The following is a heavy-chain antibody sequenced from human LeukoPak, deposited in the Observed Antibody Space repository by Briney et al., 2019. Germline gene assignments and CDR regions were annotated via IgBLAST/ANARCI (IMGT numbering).Heavy chain of an antibody. CDR2: ISDDETYK. Sequence: LSLTCTVSGYSISSGYYWGWVGQAPGKGLEWVTAISDDETYKFYADSVKGRFTISRDNSKNTLYLQMTSLRVEDTAIYYCTRGMLRQPPDYWGQGMLVTVSS. J-gene: IGHJ4*02. V-gene: IGHV3-30*03. CDR3: TRGMLRQPPDY. D-gene: IGHD3-10*02. CDR1: GYSISSGY.